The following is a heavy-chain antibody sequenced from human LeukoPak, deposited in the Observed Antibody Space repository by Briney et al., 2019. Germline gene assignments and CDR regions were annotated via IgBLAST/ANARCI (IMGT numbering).Heavy chain of an antibody. V-gene: IGHV4-39*01. CDR1: GGSISSSSYY. D-gene: IGHD2-21*01. J-gene: IGHJ2*01. Sequence: SETLSLTCTVSGGSISSSSYYWGWIRQPPGKGLEWIGSIYYSGSTYYNPSLKSRVTISEDTSKNQFSLKLSSVTAADTAVYYCARQHIVVVIAIRAGYFDLWAVAPWSLSPQ. CDR3: ARQHIVVVIAIRAGYFDL. CDR2: IYYSGST.